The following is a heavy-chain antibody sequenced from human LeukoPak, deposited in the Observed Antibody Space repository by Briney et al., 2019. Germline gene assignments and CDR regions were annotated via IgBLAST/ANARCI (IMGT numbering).Heavy chain of an antibody. Sequence: SQTLSLTCAISGHSDSSNCAVWNWGRQTPSRGLEWLQRTYYRYKRYNDYAVSVKSRITINPDTSKNQFSLQLNSVTPEDTAVYYCARDKVTVRAFDIWGQGTMVTVSS. V-gene: IGHV6-1*01. D-gene: IGHD2-21*02. CDR2: TYYRYKRYN. J-gene: IGHJ3*02. CDR1: GHSDSSNCAV. CDR3: ARDKVTVRAFDI.